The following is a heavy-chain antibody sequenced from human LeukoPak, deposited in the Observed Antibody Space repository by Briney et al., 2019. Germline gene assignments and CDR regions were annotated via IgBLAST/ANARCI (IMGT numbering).Heavy chain of an antibody. V-gene: IGHV3-20*04. Sequence: GGSLRLSCAASGFTFDDYGMSWVRQAPGKGLEWVSGINWNGGSTGYADSVKGRFTISRDNAKNSLYLQMNTLRAEDTAVYYCARDKGDYYYYYMDVWGKGTTVTVSS. CDR3: ARDKGDYYYYYMDV. CDR2: INWNGGST. D-gene: IGHD3-10*01. CDR1: GFTFDDYG. J-gene: IGHJ6*03.